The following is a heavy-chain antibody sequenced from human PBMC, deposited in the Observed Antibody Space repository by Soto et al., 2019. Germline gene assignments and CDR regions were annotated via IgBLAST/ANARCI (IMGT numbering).Heavy chain of an antibody. CDR1: GGSFSGYF. CDR2: INHSGST. CDR3: ARGRLLWFGEGGRYYYYYGMDV. D-gene: IGHD3-10*01. Sequence: SETLSLTCAVYGGSFSGYFWSWVRHPPGKGLEWIGEINHSGSTNYNPSLKSRVTISVDTSKNQFSLKLSSVTAADTAVYYCARGRLLWFGEGGRYYYYYGMDVWGQGTTVT. J-gene: IGHJ6*02. V-gene: IGHV4-34*01.